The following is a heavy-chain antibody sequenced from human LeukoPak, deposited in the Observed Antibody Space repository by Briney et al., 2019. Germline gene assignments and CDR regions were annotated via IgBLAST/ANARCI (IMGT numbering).Heavy chain of an antibody. V-gene: IGHV4-39*03. CDR1: GGSITSRPYC. CDR3: YYSSGWSDFDY. CDR2: IYYGGSA. J-gene: IGHJ4*02. Sequence: SETLSLTCTVSGGSITSRPYCWGWIRQPPGKGLAWIGSIYYGGSAYYNPSLKSRVTISVDTSNNQFSLKLNSVTAADTAVYYCYYSSGWSDFDYWGQGTLVTVSS. D-gene: IGHD6-19*01.